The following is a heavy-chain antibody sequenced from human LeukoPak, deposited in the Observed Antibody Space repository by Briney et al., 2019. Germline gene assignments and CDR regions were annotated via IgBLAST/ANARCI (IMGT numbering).Heavy chain of an antibody. D-gene: IGHD3-9*01. CDR3: ARELRYFDRIYFDY. CDR2: IYTSGST. CDR1: GGSISSGSYY. Sequence: SETLSLTCTVSGGSISSGSYYWSWIRQPAGKGLEWIGRIYTSGSTSYNPSLKSRVTISVDTSKNQFSLKLSSVTAADTAVYYCARELRYFDRIYFDYWGQGTLVTVSS. J-gene: IGHJ4*02. V-gene: IGHV4-61*02.